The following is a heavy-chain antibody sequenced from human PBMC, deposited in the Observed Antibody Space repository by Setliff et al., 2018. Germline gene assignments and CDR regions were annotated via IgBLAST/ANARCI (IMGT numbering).Heavy chain of an antibody. V-gene: IGHV2-70*04. D-gene: IGHD6-6*01. J-gene: IGHJ3*01. CDR3: ARLPPLVQNNGASNHAFDV. CDR1: GFSLSTTETH. Sequence: SGPTLVNPTQTLTPTCTFSGFSLSTTETHVSWIRQPPGKAPEWLARLDWDDDKFYNTSLRSRLTLSKDTSKNQVILTMTNMDPADTATYYCARLPPLVQNNGASNHAFDVWGPGAVVTVSS. CDR2: LDWDDDK.